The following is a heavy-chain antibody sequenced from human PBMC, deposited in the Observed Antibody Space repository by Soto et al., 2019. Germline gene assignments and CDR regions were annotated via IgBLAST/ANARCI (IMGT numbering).Heavy chain of an antibody. Sequence: SVKVCGKSSGDTFNNYSISWMRQTPGQGLEWLGEIVPIFGTTNYPQEFQSRVTITADTSTSTAYMELRRLISEDTAIYYCAREVVTVTTLGWFDSWGQGTLVTVSS. CDR3: AREVVTVTTLGWFDS. D-gene: IGHD2-21*02. CDR2: IVPIFGTT. J-gene: IGHJ5*01. V-gene: IGHV1-69*06. CDR1: GDTFNNYS.